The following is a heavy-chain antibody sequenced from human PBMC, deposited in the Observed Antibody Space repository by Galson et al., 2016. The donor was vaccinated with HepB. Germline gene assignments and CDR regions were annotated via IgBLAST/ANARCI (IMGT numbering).Heavy chain of an antibody. V-gene: IGHV3-23*01. Sequence: SLRLSCAASGFTFGNHVMTWVRQAPGKGLEWVSSISGSGDVTYYTDSVKGRFTMSRDNSKNTLYLQMSSLRAEDTAVYYCARDWLGTTWDSGCMDVWGQGTTVTVSS. CDR3: ARDWLGTTWDSGCMDV. D-gene: IGHD6-19*01. J-gene: IGHJ6*02. CDR1: GFTFGNHV. CDR2: ISGSGDVT.